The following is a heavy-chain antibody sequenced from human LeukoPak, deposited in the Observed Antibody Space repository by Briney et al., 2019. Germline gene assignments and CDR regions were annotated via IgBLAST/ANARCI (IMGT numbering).Heavy chain of an antibody. J-gene: IGHJ4*02. CDR2: IFYSGGT. CDR3: ARRNTADASIDF. CDR1: GGSMSGHW. V-gene: IGHV4-59*08. Sequence: SETLSLTCTVSGGSMSGHWWSWIRQSPGKGLEWIGDIFYSGGTNNNSPLKSRLTISLDTSKNQFSLKLSSVTAADTAMYYCARRNTADASIDFWGQGILVIASS. D-gene: IGHD2/OR15-2a*01.